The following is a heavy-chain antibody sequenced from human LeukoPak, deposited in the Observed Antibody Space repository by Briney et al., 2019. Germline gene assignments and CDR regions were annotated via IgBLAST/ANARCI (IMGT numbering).Heavy chain of an antibody. Sequence: GGSLRLSCAASGFTFDDYAMHWVRQAPGKGLEWVSGINWNSGTIGYADSVKGRFTISRDNAKNSLYLQMNNLRPEDTALYYCAKDMTLAAAATSLDCWGQGTLVTVSS. CDR3: AKDMTLAAAATSLDC. CDR1: GFTFDDYA. D-gene: IGHD6-25*01. CDR2: INWNSGTI. V-gene: IGHV3-9*01. J-gene: IGHJ4*02.